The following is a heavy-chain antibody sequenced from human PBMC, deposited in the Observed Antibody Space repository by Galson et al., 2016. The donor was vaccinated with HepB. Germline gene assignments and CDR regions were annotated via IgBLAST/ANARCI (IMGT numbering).Heavy chain of an antibody. J-gene: IGHJ4*02. Sequence: SETLSLTCTVSGGSISSRNYYWGWIRQPPGKGLEWIGSINYSGNTYYNPSLKSRVTMSIDTSKNQFSLRLSSVPAADTAVYYCARVAWYQYGSGSYDYWGQGTLVSVSS. V-gene: IGHV4-39*01. CDR1: GGSISSRNYY. CDR3: ARVAWYQYGSGSYDY. D-gene: IGHD3-10*01. CDR2: INYSGNT.